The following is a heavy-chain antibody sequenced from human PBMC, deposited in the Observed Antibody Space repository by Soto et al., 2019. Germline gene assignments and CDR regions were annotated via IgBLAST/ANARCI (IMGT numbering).Heavy chain of an antibody. Sequence: EVQLVESGGGLVQPGGSLRLSCAASGFTFGNYWMHWVRQAPGKGLVWVSRISDYGRINYADSVKDRFIISRDDAKCELYLQLNDLRAEDTAMYYCARGGLEPFDHWGQGALVTVSS. J-gene: IGHJ4*02. CDR3: ARGGLEPFDH. CDR1: GFTFGNYW. CDR2: ISDYGRI. V-gene: IGHV3-74*01. D-gene: IGHD1-1*01.